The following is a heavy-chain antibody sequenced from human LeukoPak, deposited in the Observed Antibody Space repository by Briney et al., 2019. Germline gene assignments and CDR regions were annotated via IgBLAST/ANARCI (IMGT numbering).Heavy chain of an antibody. Sequence: SGGSLRLSCEGSGFTFSNYWMGWVRQAPGKGLQWVANIKTDGSEKYYVDSVKGRFTISRDNAKNSLYLQMNSLRAEDTAVYYCAKDPKALTGYPFDYWGQGTLVTVSS. CDR3: AKDPKALTGYPFDY. CDR2: IKTDGSEK. V-gene: IGHV3-7*01. D-gene: IGHD3-9*01. J-gene: IGHJ4*02. CDR1: GFTFSNYW.